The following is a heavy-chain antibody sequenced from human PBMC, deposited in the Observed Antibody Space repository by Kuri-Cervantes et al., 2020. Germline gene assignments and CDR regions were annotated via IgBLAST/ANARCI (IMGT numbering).Heavy chain of an antibody. J-gene: IGHJ5*01. Sequence: GGSLRLSCAASGFTFDDYGMSWVRQAPGKGLEWVSGINWNGGSTGYADSVKGRFTISRDNAKNSLYLQLNSLRAEDTAVYYCAREGYSSSWLDFWGQGTLVTVSS. CDR3: AREGYSSSWLDF. D-gene: IGHD6-13*01. V-gene: IGHV3-20*04. CDR1: GFTFDDYG. CDR2: INWNGGST.